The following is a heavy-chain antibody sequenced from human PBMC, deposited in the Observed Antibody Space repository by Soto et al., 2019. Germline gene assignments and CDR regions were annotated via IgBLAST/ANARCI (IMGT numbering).Heavy chain of an antibody. CDR3: ASVLRYFDWLSIDAFDI. D-gene: IGHD3-9*01. CDR1: GYTFTSYA. CDR2: INAGNGNT. Sequence: ASVKVSCKASGYTFTSYAMRWVRQAPGQRLEWMGWINAGNGNTKYSQKFQGRVTITRDTSASTAYMELSSLRSVDTAVYYCASVLRYFDWLSIDAFDIWGQGTMVTVSS. V-gene: IGHV1-3*01. J-gene: IGHJ3*02.